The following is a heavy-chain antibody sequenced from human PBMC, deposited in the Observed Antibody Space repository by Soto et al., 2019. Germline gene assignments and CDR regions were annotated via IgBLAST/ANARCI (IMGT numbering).Heavy chain of an antibody. CDR3: TTGVDEYNPFAY. CDR1: GFSFSDAW. D-gene: IGHD1-1*01. Sequence: EAQLVESGGGFVEPGGSLRVSCAASGFSFSDAWMIWVRQAPGKGLEWVCRIKSKAHGETADYAAPVRGRFTISSDASRYTVYLQMTYLEIGDTAMYYCTTGVDEYNPFAYWGPETLVTVSS. V-gene: IGHV3-15*01. CDR2: IKSKAHGETA. J-gene: IGHJ4*02.